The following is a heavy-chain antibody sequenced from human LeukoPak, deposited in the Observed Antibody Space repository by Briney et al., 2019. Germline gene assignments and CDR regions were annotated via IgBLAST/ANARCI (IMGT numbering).Heavy chain of an antibody. Sequence: GGSLRLSCAASGFTFTTYWMHWVRQAPGKGLVWVPHINSDGSITSYADSVKGRFTISRDNAKNTLYLQMNSLRAEDTAVYYCARDAVDTANAVWGQGTTVTVSS. CDR1: GFTFTTYW. CDR2: INSDGSIT. D-gene: IGHD5-18*01. J-gene: IGHJ6*02. V-gene: IGHV3-74*01. CDR3: ARDAVDTANAV.